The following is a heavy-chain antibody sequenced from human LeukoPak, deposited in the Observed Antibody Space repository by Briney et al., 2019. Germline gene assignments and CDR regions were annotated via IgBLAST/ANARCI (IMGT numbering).Heavy chain of an antibody. CDR1: GGSFSGYY. J-gene: IGHJ4*02. CDR3: ARQGYSGYEPFDY. D-gene: IGHD5-12*01. CDR2: INHSGST. V-gene: IGHV4-34*01. Sequence: SETLSLTCAVYGGSFSGYYWSWIRQPPGKGLEWIGEINHSGSTNYNPSLKSRVTISVDTSKNQFSLKLSSVTAADTAVYYCARQGYSGYEPFDYWGQGTLVTVSS.